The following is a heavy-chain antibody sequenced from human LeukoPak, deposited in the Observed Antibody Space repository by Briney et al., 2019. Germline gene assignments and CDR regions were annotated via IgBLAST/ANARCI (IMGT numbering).Heavy chain of an antibody. D-gene: IGHD3-10*01. CDR2: IYSGDTT. CDR3: ASILRSSSGYYFDY. CDR1: GFTVSTNY. V-gene: IGHV3-66*01. J-gene: IGHJ4*02. Sequence: GGSLRLSCAASGFTVSTNYMSWVRQAPGKGLEWVSVIYSGDTTFYADSVRGKFTISRDNSKNTLYLQMNSLRAEDTAVYYCASILRSSSGYYFDYWGQGTPVTVSP.